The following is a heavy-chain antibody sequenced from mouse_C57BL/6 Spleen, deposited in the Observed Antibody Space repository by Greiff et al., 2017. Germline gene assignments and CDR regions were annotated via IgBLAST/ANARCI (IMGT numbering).Heavy chain of an antibody. CDR2: INPSTGGT. D-gene: IGHD1-1*01. CDR3: ARGVNYCGSSLFAY. CDR1: GYSFTGYY. V-gene: IGHV1-42*01. J-gene: IGHJ3*01. Sequence: EVQLQQSGPELVKPGASVKISCKASGYSFTGYYMNWVKQSPEKSLEWIGEINPSTGGTTYNQKFKAKATLTVDKSSSTAYMQLKSLTSEDSAVYYCARGVNYCGSSLFAYGGQGTLVTVSA.